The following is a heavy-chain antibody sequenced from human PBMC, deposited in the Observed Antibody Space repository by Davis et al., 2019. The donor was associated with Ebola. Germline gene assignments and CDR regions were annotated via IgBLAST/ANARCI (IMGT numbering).Heavy chain of an antibody. V-gene: IGHV4-34*01. Sequence: SETLSLTCAVYGGSLSGYYWSWIRQPPGKGLEWIGEINHSGSTNYNPSLKSRVTISVDTSKNQFSLKLSSVTAADTAVYYCARCGYSYGYNWFDPWGQGTLVTVSS. J-gene: IGHJ5*02. D-gene: IGHD5-18*01. CDR1: GGSLSGYY. CDR2: INHSGST. CDR3: ARCGYSYGYNWFDP.